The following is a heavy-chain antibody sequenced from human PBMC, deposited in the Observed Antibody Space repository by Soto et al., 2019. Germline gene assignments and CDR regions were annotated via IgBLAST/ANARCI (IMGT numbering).Heavy chain of an antibody. CDR3: ANTADCGGDCYDNFDY. D-gene: IGHD2-21*01. CDR2: ISGSGGST. Sequence: GGSLRLSCAASGFTFSSDAMSWVRQAPGKGLEWVSAISGSGGSTYYADSVKGRFTISRDNSKNTLYLQMNSLRAEDTAVYYCANTADCGGDCYDNFDYWGQGTLVTVSS. V-gene: IGHV3-23*01. J-gene: IGHJ4*02. CDR1: GFTFSSDA.